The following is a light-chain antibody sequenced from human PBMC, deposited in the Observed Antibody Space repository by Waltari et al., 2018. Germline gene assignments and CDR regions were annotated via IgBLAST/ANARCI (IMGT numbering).Light chain of an antibody. Sequence: SSVLTQSPSVSVAPGQTARITCGGDRLGGKTVHGYRQRPGQAPALGVYDDSDRPSGIPERISGSNSGNTATLTISRVAAGDEADYFCQVWERSNNEVIFGGGTKLTVL. CDR1: RLGGKT. V-gene: IGLV3-21*02. J-gene: IGLJ2*01. CDR3: QVWERSNNEVI. CDR2: DDS.